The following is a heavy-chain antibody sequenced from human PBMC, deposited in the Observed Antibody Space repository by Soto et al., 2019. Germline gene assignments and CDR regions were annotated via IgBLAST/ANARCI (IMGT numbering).Heavy chain of an antibody. V-gene: IGHV4-31*03. D-gene: IGHD3-16*01. CDR3: AREGGDGIDY. CDR2: IYYSGST. CDR1: GGSIRSGSHY. J-gene: IGHJ4*02. Sequence: SETLSLTCTVSGGSIRSGSHYWSWIRQHPGKGLEWIGYIYYSGSTYYNPSLKSRITISISTSKNQSSLKLTSVTAADTAVYYCAREGGDGIDYWGQGTLVTVSS.